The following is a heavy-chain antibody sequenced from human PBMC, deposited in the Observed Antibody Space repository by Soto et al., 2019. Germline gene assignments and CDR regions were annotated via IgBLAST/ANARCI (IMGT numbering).Heavy chain of an antibody. CDR1: GFTFSSYA. Sequence: VGSLRLSWAASGFTFSSYAMSWVRQAPGKGLEWVSAISGSGGSTHYADSVKGQFTISRDNSKNTLYLQMNSLRAEDTAIYYCAARRDCDGGSFYCPAYWGQGTLVTVSS. J-gene: IGHJ4*02. CDR2: ISGSGGST. V-gene: IGHV3-23*01. CDR3: AARRDCDGGSFYCPAY. D-gene: IGHD2-21*01.